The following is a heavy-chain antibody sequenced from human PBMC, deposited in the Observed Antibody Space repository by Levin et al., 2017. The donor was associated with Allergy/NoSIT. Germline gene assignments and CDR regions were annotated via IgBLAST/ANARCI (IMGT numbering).Heavy chain of an antibody. CDR2: IYHSGST. D-gene: IGHD4-11*01. J-gene: IGHJ4*02. CDR1: GGSISSSNW. V-gene: IGHV4-4*02. Sequence: SETLSLTCAVSGGSISSSNWWSWVRQPPGKGLEWIGEIYHSGSTNYNPSLKSRVTISVDKSKNQFSLKLSSVTAADTAVYYCATYDYLSGYFDYWGQGTLVTVSS. CDR3: ATYDYLSGYFDY.